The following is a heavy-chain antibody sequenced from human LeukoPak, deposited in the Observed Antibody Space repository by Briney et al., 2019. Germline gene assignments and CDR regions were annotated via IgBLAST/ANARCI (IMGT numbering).Heavy chain of an antibody. J-gene: IGHJ5*02. CDR3: ARQGSGWDNWFDP. D-gene: IGHD6-19*01. V-gene: IGHV5-51*01. Sequence: GESLKISCKGSGYSLTSYWIGWVRQMPGKGLEWMGIIYPGDSDTRYSPSFQGQVTISADKSISTAHLQWSSLKASDTAMYYCARQGSGWDNWFDPWGQGTLVTVSS. CDR2: IYPGDSDT. CDR1: GYSLTSYW.